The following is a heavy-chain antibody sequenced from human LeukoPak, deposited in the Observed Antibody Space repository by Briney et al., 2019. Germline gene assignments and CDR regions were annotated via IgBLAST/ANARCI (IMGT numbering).Heavy chain of an antibody. CDR3: KKDRGGSCYSLEMGAKMFDY. CDR1: GFTFSSYA. Sequence: TGGSLRLSCAASGFTFSSYAMSWVREAPEKGLEWVANIKQDGSEKYYVDSVKGRFTISRDNSKNTLHLQMNSLRAEDTAVFYCKKDRGGSCYSLEMGAKMFDYWGQGTLVTVSS. CDR2: IKQDGSEK. D-gene: IGHD2-15*01. J-gene: IGHJ4*02. V-gene: IGHV3-7*01.